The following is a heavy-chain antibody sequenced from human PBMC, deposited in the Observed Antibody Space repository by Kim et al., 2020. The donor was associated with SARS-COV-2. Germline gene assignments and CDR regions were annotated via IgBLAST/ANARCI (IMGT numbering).Heavy chain of an antibody. J-gene: IGHJ4*02. V-gene: IGHV1-3*01. CDR2: GNGNT. D-gene: IGHD3-16*01. Sequence: GNGNTIYSQKLQGRVIFTTDTSASTAYMELSFLRSEDSAVYYCLGGFYFDYWGQGTLVTVSS. CDR3: LGGFYFDY.